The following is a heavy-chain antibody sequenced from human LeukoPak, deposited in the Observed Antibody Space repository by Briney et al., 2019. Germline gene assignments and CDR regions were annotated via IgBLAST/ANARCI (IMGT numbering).Heavy chain of an antibody. CDR3: ATGPWGSYRLYRVDRFDY. CDR2: FDPEDGET. V-gene: IGHV1-24*01. D-gene: IGHD3-16*02. CDR1: GYTLTELS. Sequence: ASVKVSCKVSGYTLTELSMHWVRQAPGKGLEWMGGFDPEDGETIYAQKFQGRVTMTEDTSTDTAYMELSSLRSEDTAVYYCATGPWGSYRLYRVDRFDYWGQGTLVTVSS. J-gene: IGHJ4*02.